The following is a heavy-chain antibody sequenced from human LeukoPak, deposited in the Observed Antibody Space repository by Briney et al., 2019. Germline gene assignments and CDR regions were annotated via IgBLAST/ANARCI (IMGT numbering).Heavy chain of an antibody. J-gene: IGHJ4*02. CDR3: ARDCIGCHGFDY. CDR2: VSAYADNT. D-gene: IGHD2-15*01. Sequence: ASVKVSCKASGYTFTTYDISWVRQAPGQGLEWMGWVSAYADNTNYIQKLQGRVTMTTDTSTSTAYMELRSLRSGDTAVYYCARDCIGCHGFDYWGQGTLVTVSS. V-gene: IGHV1-18*01. CDR1: GYTFTTYD.